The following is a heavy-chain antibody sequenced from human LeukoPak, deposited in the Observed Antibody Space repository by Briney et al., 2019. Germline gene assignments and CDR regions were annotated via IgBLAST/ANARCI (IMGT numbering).Heavy chain of an antibody. D-gene: IGHD2-15*01. CDR3: ARSRKYCSGGSCYLILDY. CDR1: GGSFSGYY. V-gene: IGHV4-34*01. Sequence: SETLSLTCAVYGGSFSGYYWSWIRQPPGKGLEWIGEINHSGSTNYSPSLKSRVTISVDTSKNQFSLKLSSVTAADTAVYYCARSRKYCSGGSCYLILDYWGQGTLVTVSS. CDR2: INHSGST. J-gene: IGHJ4*02.